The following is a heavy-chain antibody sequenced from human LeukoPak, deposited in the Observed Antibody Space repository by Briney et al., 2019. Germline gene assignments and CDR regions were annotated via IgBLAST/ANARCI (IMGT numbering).Heavy chain of an antibody. J-gene: IGHJ4*02. CDR1: GFTFSDYS. V-gene: IGHV3-30*03. Sequence: PGGSLRLSCAASGFTFSDYSMNWVRQAPGKGLEWVAVISYDGSNKYYADSVKGRFTISRDNSKNTLYLQMNSLRAEDTAVYYCARDDSSGYHPPFDYWGQGTLVTVSS. D-gene: IGHD3-22*01. CDR3: ARDDSSGYHPPFDY. CDR2: ISYDGSNK.